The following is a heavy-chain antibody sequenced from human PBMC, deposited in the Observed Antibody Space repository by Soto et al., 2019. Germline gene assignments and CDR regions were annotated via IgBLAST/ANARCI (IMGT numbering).Heavy chain of an antibody. D-gene: IGHD1-1*01. CDR3: CKLEGLATISYYFDY. CDR2: IYYRGNT. V-gene: IGHV4-39*01. Sequence: SETLSLTCSVSGDSINSDNYYWGWIRQPPGKGLEWIGSIYYRGNTYYNPSLKTRVTISLDKSKSQFSLKLNSVTAADSAVYFCCKLEGLATISYYFDYWGQGTLVTVSS. J-gene: IGHJ4*02. CDR1: GDSINSDNYY.